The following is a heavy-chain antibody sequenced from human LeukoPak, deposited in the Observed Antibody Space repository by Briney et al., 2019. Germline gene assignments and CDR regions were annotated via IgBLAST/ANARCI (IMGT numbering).Heavy chain of an antibody. CDR1: GYTFTSYY. V-gene: IGHV1-46*01. Sequence: ASVKVSSKASGYTFTSYYMHWVRQAPGQGLEWMGIINPSGGSTSYAQKFQGRVTMTRDTSTSTVYMELSSLRSEDTAMYYCARDRQQLTYYYYYYGMDVWGQGTTVTVSS. CDR3: ARDRQQLTYYYYYYGMDV. D-gene: IGHD6-13*01. J-gene: IGHJ6*02. CDR2: INPSGGST.